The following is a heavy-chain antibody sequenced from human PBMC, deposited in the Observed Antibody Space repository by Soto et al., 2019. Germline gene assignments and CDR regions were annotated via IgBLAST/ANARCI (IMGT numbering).Heavy chain of an antibody. CDR2: ISSSSSYI. CDR1: GFTFSSYS. V-gene: IGHV3-21*01. J-gene: IGHJ6*03. Sequence: EVQLVESGGGLVKPGGSLRLSCAAYGFTFSSYSMNWVSQAPGKGLEWVSSISSSSSYIYYEDSVKGRFTISRDNAKNSLYLQMNSLRAEDTAVYYCARDPGYGAYYYMDVWGKGTTVTVSS. CDR3: ARDPGYGAYYYMDV. D-gene: IGHD4-17*01.